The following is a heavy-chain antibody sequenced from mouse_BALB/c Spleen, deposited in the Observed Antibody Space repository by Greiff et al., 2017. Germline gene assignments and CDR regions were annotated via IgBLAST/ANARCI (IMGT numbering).Heavy chain of an antibody. Sequence: EVQLVESGGGLVKPGGSLKLSCAASGFTFSSYAMSWVRQSPEKRLEWVAEISSGGSYTYYPDTVTGRFTISRDNAKNTLYLEMSSLRSEDTAMYYCARDGYDEGYYAMDYWGQGTSVTVSS. CDR2: ISSGGSYT. D-gene: IGHD2-2*01. J-gene: IGHJ4*01. CDR1: GFTFSSYA. V-gene: IGHV5-9-4*01. CDR3: ARDGYDEGYYAMDY.